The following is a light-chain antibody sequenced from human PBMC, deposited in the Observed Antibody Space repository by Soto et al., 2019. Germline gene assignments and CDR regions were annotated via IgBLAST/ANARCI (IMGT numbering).Light chain of an antibody. CDR3: QQCRNWPRT. J-gene: IGKJ4*01. V-gene: IGKV3-15*01. Sequence: EIVMTQSPATLSVSPGEGATLSCKASQNVYNNLAWYQQRPGQPPRLLIYDASTRATGISARFSGSGYGTEFTLTIICLQSEDFAVYYCQQCRNWPRTFGGGTKVDIK. CDR2: DAS. CDR1: QNVYNN.